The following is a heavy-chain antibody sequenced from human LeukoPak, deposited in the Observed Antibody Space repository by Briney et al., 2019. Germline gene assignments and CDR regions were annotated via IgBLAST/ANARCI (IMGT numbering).Heavy chain of an antibody. J-gene: IGHJ4*02. CDR2: INAGNGNT. CDR3: ARDTTSSGWYLVY. D-gene: IGHD6-19*01. Sequence: ASVKVSCKASGYTFTSYAMHWVRQAPGQRLEWMGWINAGNGNTKYSQKFQGRVTITRDTSASTAYMEPSSLRSEDTAVYYCARDTTSSGWYLVYWGQGTLVTVSS. CDR1: GYTFTSYA. V-gene: IGHV1-3*01.